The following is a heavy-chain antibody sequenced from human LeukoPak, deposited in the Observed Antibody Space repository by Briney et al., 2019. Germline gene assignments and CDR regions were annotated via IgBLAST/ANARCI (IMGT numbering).Heavy chain of an antibody. V-gene: IGHV3-43*01. D-gene: IGHD1-1*01. CDR3: AKADTTLDPFDH. CDR2: ISWDAGHT. CDR1: GFTFDDYT. Sequence: GGSVRLSCAASGFTFDDYTMHWVRQAPGKGLEWVSLISWDAGHTLYADSVKGRFTIYRDNSKNTLYLQMNSLRTEDTALYYCAKADTTLDPFDHWGQGTLVTVSS. J-gene: IGHJ4*02.